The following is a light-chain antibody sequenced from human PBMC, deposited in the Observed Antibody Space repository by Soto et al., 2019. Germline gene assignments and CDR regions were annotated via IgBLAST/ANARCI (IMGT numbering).Light chain of an antibody. CDR2: GAS. Sequence: EIVLTQSPATLSLSPGERATLSCRASQTVSSSYLAWYQQKPGQAPRLLIYGASSRATGIPDRFSGSGSGTDFTLTISRLEHEDFALYYCQQYETSLRTFGQGTKVEIK. V-gene: IGKV3-20*01. J-gene: IGKJ1*01. CDR1: QTVSSSY. CDR3: QQYETSLRT.